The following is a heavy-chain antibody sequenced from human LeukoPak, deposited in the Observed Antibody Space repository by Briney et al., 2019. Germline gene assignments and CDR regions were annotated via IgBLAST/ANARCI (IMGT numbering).Heavy chain of an antibody. Sequence: GGSLRLCCAASGFTFSTYSMNWVRQAPGKGLEWVSSISSDSNYIYYADSVKGRFTTSRDNAKDSLYLHMNTLRAEDTAVYYCARDVGSGNYYKLLHFDYWGQGTLVTVSS. CDR3: ARDVGSGNYYKLLHFDY. V-gene: IGHV3-21*01. CDR1: GFTFSTYS. J-gene: IGHJ4*02. D-gene: IGHD3-10*01. CDR2: ISSDSNYI.